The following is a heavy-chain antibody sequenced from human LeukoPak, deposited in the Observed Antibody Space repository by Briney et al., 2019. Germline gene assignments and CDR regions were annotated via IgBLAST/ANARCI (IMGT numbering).Heavy chain of an antibody. J-gene: IGHJ4*02. CDR2: IYYSGST. D-gene: IGHD3-10*01. V-gene: IGHV4-39*07. Sequence: PSETLSLTCTVSGGSISSSSYYWGWIRQPPGKGLEWIGSIYYSGSTYYNPSLKSQVTISVDTSKNQFSLKLSSVTAADTAVYYCARGRESRNPMVRGVPFDYWGQGTLVTVSS. CDR1: GGSISSSSYY. CDR3: ARGRESRNPMVRGVPFDY.